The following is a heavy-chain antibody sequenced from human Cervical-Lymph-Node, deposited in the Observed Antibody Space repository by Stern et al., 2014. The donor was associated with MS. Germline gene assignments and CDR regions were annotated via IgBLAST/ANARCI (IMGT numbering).Heavy chain of an antibody. CDR2: RSHIGSA. V-gene: IGHV4-61*01. J-gene: IGHJ4*02. CDR1: GGSVSNGLYY. Sequence: QLQLQESGPGLVKPSETLSLTCTVSGGSVSNGLYYWSWIRQPPGKGLEWIGCRSHIGSANYNPSLKSRVTISVDTSKNQFSLNLSSVTAADTAVYYCARDALTILGTDSWGQGTLVTVSS. D-gene: IGHD3-3*01. CDR3: ARDALTILGTDS.